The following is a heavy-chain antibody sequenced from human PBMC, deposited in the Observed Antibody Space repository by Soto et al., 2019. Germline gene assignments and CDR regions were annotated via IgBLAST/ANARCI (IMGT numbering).Heavy chain of an antibody. J-gene: IGHJ4*02. CDR1: GGSISSSSYY. CDR3: ARRYSGYEYYFDY. Sequence: QLQLQESGPGLVKPSETLSLTCTVSGGSISSSSYYWGWIRQPPGKGLEWIGSIYYSGSTYYNPSLKSRVTISVDTSKNQFSLKLSSLTAADTAVYYCARRYSGYEYYFDYWGQGTLVTVSS. D-gene: IGHD5-12*01. V-gene: IGHV4-39*01. CDR2: IYYSGST.